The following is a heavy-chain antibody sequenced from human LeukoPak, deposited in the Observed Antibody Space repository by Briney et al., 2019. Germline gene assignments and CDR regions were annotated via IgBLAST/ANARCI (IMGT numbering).Heavy chain of an antibody. V-gene: IGHV1-69*05. CDR1: GGTFSSYA. CDR3: ARELRLRPDYFDY. D-gene: IGHD5-12*01. CDR2: IIPIFGTA. J-gene: IGHJ4*02. Sequence: SVNVSCKASGGTFSSYAISRVRQAPGQGLEWMGGIIPIFGTANYAQKFQGRVTITTDESTSTAYMELSSLRSEDTAVYCCARELRLRPDYFDYWGQGTLVTVSS.